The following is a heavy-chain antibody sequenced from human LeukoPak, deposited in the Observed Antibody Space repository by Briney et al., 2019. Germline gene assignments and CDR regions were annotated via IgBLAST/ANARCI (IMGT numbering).Heavy chain of an antibody. J-gene: IGHJ5*02. D-gene: IGHD2-15*01. Sequence: SETLSLTCTVSGGSISSYYWSWLRQPPGKGREGGGYIYYSGSTNYNPSLKSRVTISVDTSKNQFSLKLSSVTAADTAVYYCAREGYCSGGSCPKGFDPWGQGTLVTVSS. CDR2: IYYSGST. CDR3: AREGYCSGGSCPKGFDP. CDR1: GGSISSYY. V-gene: IGHV4-59*01.